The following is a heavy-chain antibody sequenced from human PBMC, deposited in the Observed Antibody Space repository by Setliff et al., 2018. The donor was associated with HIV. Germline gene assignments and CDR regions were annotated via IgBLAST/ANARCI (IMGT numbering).Heavy chain of an antibody. CDR1: GFTFGDYG. J-gene: IGHJ4*02. CDR3: TRDFMTGSAY. D-gene: IGHD3-9*01. CDR2: IRSKAYGGTA. V-gene: IGHV3-49*04. Sequence: GGSLRLSCTASGFTFGDYGVSWVRQAPGRGLEWVGFIRSKAYGGTAEYAASVKGRFTISRDDSKSIAYLQMNSLKTEDTAMYYCTRDFMTGSAYWGQGTLVTVSS.